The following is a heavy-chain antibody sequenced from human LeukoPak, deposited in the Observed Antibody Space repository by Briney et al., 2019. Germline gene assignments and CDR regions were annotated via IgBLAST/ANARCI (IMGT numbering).Heavy chain of an antibody. Sequence: ASVKVSCKASGHTFTGHYLHWVRQAPGQGLEWMGWLNPNNGGTKYAQKFQGRVTMTRDTSITTAYMELSSLRSDDTAVYYCARYCPSSCNAGDTFDIWGQGTVVTVSS. CDR2: LNPNNGGT. CDR3: ARYCPSSCNAGDTFDI. V-gene: IGHV1-2*02. D-gene: IGHD2-2*01. CDR1: GHTFTGHY. J-gene: IGHJ3*02.